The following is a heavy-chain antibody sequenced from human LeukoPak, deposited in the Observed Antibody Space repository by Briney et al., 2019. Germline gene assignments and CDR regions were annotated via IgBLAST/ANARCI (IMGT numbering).Heavy chain of an antibody. V-gene: IGHV3-49*04. D-gene: IGHD1-26*01. CDR1: GFTFGDYA. J-gene: IGHJ4*02. CDR3: TARRGGSRLDY. CDR2: IRSKAYGGTT. Sequence: PGGSLGLSCTASGFTFGDYAMSWVRQAPGKGLEWVGFIRSKAYGGTTEYAASVKGRFTISREDSNSVAYVQMNSLKTEDTAVYYCTARRGGSRLDYWGQGTLVTVSS.